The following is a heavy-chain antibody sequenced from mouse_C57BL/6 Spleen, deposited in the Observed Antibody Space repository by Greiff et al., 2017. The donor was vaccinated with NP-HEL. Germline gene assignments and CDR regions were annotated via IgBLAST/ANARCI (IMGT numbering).Heavy chain of an antibody. V-gene: IGHV1-76*01. CDR3: SRAGKYGNYVAMDY. J-gene: IGHJ4*01. D-gene: IGHD2-1*01. CDR2: IYPGSGNT. Sequence: VKLMESGAELVRPGASVKLSCKASGYTFTDYYINWVKQRPGQGLEWIARIYPGSGNTYYNEKFKGKATLTAEKSSSTAYMQLSSLTSEDSAVYFCSRAGKYGNYVAMDYWGQGTSVTVSS. CDR1: GYTFTDYY.